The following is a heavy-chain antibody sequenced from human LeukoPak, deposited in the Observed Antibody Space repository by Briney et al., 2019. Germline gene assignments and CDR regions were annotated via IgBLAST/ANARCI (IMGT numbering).Heavy chain of an antibody. V-gene: IGHV3-66*02. J-gene: IGHJ3*02. Sequence: GGSLRLSCAASGFTVSSNYMSWVRQAPGKGLEWVSVIYSGGSTYYADSVKGRFTISRDNSKNTLYLQMNSLRAEDTAVYYCARPINYRSDMQAFDIWGQGTMVTVSS. D-gene: IGHD3-9*01. CDR1: GFTVSSNY. CDR2: IYSGGST. CDR3: ARPINYRSDMQAFDI.